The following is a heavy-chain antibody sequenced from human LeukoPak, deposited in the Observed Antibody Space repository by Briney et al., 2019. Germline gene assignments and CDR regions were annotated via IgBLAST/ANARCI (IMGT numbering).Heavy chain of an antibody. Sequence: PSETLSLTCAVYGGSFSGYYWSWIRQPPGKGLEWIGEINHSGSTNYNPSLKSRVTISVDTSKNQFSLKLSSVTAADTAVYYCARQIEAVTQPFDYWGQGTLVTVS. D-gene: IGHD4-17*01. CDR3: ARQIEAVTQPFDY. V-gene: IGHV4-34*01. CDR2: INHSGST. CDR1: GGSFSGYY. J-gene: IGHJ4*02.